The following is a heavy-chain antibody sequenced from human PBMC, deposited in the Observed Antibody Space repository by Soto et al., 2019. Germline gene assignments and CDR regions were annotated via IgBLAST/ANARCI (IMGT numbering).Heavy chain of an antibody. CDR2: IYYSGST. J-gene: IGHJ3*02. D-gene: IGHD2-15*01. CDR1: GGSISSSSYY. CDR3: ARREVVVAAPEAFDI. V-gene: IGHV4-39*01. Sequence: QLQLQESGPGLVKPSETLSLTCTVSGGSISSSSYYWGWIHQPPGKGLEWIGSIYYSGSTYYNPSLKSRVTISVDTSKNQFSLKLSSVTAADTAVYYCARREVVVAAPEAFDIWGQGTMVTVSS.